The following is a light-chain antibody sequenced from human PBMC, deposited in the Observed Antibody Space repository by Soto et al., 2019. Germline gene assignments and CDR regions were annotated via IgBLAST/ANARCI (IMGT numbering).Light chain of an antibody. CDR3: MXXAQLPLT. CDR2: EVS. Sequence: DVVMTQTPISLSVTPGQPASISCESSQSLLHTDGKTYLYWYLQKPGQPPQILIYEVSNLFSGVPDRFSGSGSGTYFTLKXSXVXAEXXXVXXXMXXAQLPLTFGGGTKVEIK. V-gene: IGKV2D-29*01. CDR1: QSLLHTDGKTY. J-gene: IGKJ4*01.